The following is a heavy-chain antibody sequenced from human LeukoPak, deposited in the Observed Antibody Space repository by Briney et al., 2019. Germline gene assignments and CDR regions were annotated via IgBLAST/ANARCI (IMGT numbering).Heavy chain of an antibody. CDR1: GYTFTSYD. Sequence: ASVKVSCKASGYTFTSYDINWVRQATGQGLEWMGWMNPNSGNTGYAQKFQGRVTITRNTSISTAYMELSSLRAEDTALYYCARAGGYSYGYFPMDVWGKGTTVTVSS. CDR2: MNPNSGNT. V-gene: IGHV1-8*03. CDR3: ARAGGYSYGYFPMDV. J-gene: IGHJ6*03. D-gene: IGHD5-18*01.